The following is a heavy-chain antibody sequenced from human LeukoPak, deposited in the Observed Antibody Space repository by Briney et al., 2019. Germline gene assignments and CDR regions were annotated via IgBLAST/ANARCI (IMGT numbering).Heavy chain of an antibody. Sequence: PGGSLRLSCAASGFTFSSYSMNWVRQAPRKGLEWVSSISSSSSYIYYADSVKGRFTISRDNAKNSLYLQMNSLRAEDTAVYYCASLMTTVTTVDYWGQGTLVTVSS. V-gene: IGHV3-21*01. CDR1: GFTFSSYS. J-gene: IGHJ4*02. CDR3: ASLMTTVTTVDY. CDR2: ISSSSSYI. D-gene: IGHD4-17*01.